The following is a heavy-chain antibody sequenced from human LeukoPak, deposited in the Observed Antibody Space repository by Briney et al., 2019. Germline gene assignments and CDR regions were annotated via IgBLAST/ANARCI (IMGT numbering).Heavy chain of an antibody. Sequence: GGSLRLSCAASGFIFSSYWMHWVRQAPGKGLVWVSRINSDGSSSSYADSVQGRFTISRDNAKNTLFLQMNSLRAEDTAVHYCARDDSSAYPHWGQGTLVTVSS. CDR1: GFIFSSYW. V-gene: IGHV3-74*01. CDR3: ARDDSSAYPH. CDR2: INSDGSSS. J-gene: IGHJ4*02. D-gene: IGHD3-22*01.